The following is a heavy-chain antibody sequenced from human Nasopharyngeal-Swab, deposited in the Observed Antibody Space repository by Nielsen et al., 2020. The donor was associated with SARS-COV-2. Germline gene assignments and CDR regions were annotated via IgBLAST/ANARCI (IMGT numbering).Heavy chain of an antibody. Sequence: ASVKVSCQASGYNFTSYGISWVRQAPGQGLEWMGWISAYNGNTNYAQKLQGRVTMTTDTSTSTAYMELRSLRSDDTAVYYCARDMWAVAGNGPDYWGQGTLVTVSS. D-gene: IGHD6-19*01. CDR1: GYNFTSYG. V-gene: IGHV1-18*04. CDR2: ISAYNGNT. CDR3: ARDMWAVAGNGPDY. J-gene: IGHJ4*02.